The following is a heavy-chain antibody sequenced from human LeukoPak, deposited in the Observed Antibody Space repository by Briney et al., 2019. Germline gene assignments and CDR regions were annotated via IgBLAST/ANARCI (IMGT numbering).Heavy chain of an antibody. J-gene: IGHJ5*02. Sequence: SETLSLTCTVSGYSISSGYYWGWIRQPPGKGLEWIGSIDHSGSTYYNPSLKSRVTISVDKSKNQFSLKLSSVTAADTAVYYCARKRPNRITMVRGVIYNWFDPWGQGTLVTVSS. CDR2: IDHSGST. CDR1: GYSISSGYY. V-gene: IGHV4-38-2*02. CDR3: ARKRPNRITMVRGVIYNWFDP. D-gene: IGHD3-10*01.